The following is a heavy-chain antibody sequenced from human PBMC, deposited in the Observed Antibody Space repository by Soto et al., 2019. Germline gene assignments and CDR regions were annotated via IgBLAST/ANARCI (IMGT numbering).Heavy chain of an antibody. D-gene: IGHD2-15*01. J-gene: IGHJ1*01. Sequence: GGSLRLSCAASGFTFSNYGMSWVRQAPGKGLEWVSVISGSGGSTYYADSVKGRFTLSRDNSKNTVYLQMNSLRAEDTAVYYCAKDSPVGVPLLRDLHDWGQGTLVTVS. CDR2: ISGSGGST. V-gene: IGHV3-23*01. CDR1: GFTFSNYG. CDR3: AKDSPVGVPLLRDLHD.